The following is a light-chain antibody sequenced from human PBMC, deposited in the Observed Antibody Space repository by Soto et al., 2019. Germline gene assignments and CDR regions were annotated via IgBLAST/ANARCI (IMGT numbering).Light chain of an antibody. V-gene: IGLV2-8*01. CDR2: EVS. J-gene: IGLJ3*02. CDR3: SSYAGNNNLV. CDR1: SSDIGGYNY. Sequence: QSVLTQPPSASGSPGQSVTISCTGTSSDIGGYNYVSWYQQHPGKAPKVIIYEVSKRPSGVPDRFSGSKSGNTAFLTVSGLQAEDEGDFYCSSYAGNNNLVFGGGTKVTVL.